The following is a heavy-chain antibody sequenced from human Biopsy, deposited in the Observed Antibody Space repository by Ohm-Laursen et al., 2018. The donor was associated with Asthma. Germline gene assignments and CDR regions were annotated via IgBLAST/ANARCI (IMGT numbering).Heavy chain of an antibody. CDR2: ISPFTGDT. CDR1: GYTFRSYG. Sequence: GASVNASCNASGYTFRSYGVSWARQAPGQGLEWMGWISPFTGDTNFGQKFPGRVTMTTDTSTDTAYMELRSLRSDDTAVYYCARHPYNFGGFDYWGQGSLVLVSS. D-gene: IGHD5-24*01. V-gene: IGHV1-18*04. CDR3: ARHPYNFGGFDY. J-gene: IGHJ4*02.